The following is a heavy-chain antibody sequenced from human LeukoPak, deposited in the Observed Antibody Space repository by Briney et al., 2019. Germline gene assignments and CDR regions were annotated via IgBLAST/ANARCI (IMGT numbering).Heavy chain of an antibody. J-gene: IGHJ4*02. CDR1: GFTFSSYA. CDR2: ISGSGGST. V-gene: IGHV3-23*01. D-gene: IGHD1-26*01. Sequence: GGSLRLSCAASGFTFSSYAMNWVRQAPGKGLEWVSSISGSGGSTYYADSVKGRFTISRDNSKNTLYLQMNSLRAEDTAVYYCANSGSYYFDNWGQGTLVIVSS. CDR3: ANSGSYYFDN.